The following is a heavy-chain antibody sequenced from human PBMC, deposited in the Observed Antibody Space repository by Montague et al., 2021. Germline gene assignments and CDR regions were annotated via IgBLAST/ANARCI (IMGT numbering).Heavy chain of an antibody. CDR1: GESLSGYS. CDR2: VSQTAPT. V-gene: IGHV4-34*01. Sequence: SETLSLTCAASGESLSGYSWNWIRQPPGGGLQWIGEVSQTAPTKYNPSLKSRLTMSVDTSKKQISLRLTSVTAADTGVYFCARRANRVTRRLSPMGPIRTDSSPTDSHMDVWGKGTTVTASS. D-gene: IGHD2/OR15-2a*01. J-gene: IGHJ6*03. CDR3: ARRANRVTRRLSPMGPIRTDSSPTDSHMDV.